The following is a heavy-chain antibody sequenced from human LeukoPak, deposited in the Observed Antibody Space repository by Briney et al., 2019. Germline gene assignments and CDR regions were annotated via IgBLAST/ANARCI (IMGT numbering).Heavy chain of an antibody. CDR1: GFTVSSNY. D-gene: IGHD3-22*01. CDR2: IYSGGST. J-gene: IGHJ3*02. Sequence: GGSLRLSCAASGFTVSSNYMSWVRQAPGKGLEWVSVIYSGGSTYYADSVKGRFTISRDNAKNSLYLQMNSLRAEDTAVYYCARDSNEGPTYYYDSSGYQKLGAFDIWGQGTMVTVSS. CDR3: ARDSNEGPTYYYDSSGYQKLGAFDI. V-gene: IGHV3-53*01.